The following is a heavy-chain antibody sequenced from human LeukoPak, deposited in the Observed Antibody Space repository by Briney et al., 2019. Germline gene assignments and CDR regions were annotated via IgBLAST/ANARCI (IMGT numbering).Heavy chain of an antibody. CDR3: ARGPVTAPAY. CDR2: FYSGGNT. V-gene: IGHV3-53*01. CDR1: GFSFSNTY. Sequence: GSLILSCAASGFSFSNTYMSWVRQAPGKGLEWVSVFYSGGNTYYADSVKGRLTISRDNSKNTLYLQMNRLRPENTAVYYCARGPVTAPAYWGQGSLVTVSS. D-gene: IGHD2-21*02. J-gene: IGHJ4*02.